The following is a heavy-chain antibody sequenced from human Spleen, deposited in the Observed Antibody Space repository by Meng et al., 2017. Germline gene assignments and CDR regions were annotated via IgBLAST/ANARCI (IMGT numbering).Heavy chain of an antibody. D-gene: IGHD3-22*01. CDR3: ARRRGKDSSGDCFNY. J-gene: IGHJ4*02. CDR2: ISIYNGYT. CDR1: GYTFTTYG. V-gene: IGHV1-18*01. Sequence: QVQLVQSGAEVKEPGASVKGSCKASGYTFTTYGISWVRQAPGQGLEWMGWISIYNGYTNYAQKLQGRVTMTTDTSTSTAYMELRSLRSDDTAVYYCARRRGKDSSGDCFNYWGQGTLVTVSS.